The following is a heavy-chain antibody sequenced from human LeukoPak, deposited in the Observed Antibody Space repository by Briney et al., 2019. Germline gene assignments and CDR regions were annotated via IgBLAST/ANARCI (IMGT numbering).Heavy chain of an antibody. D-gene: IGHD2-21*01. CDR3: ARERMQDCKGWAFDI. V-gene: IGHV1-69*04. Sequence: ASVKVSCKASGGTFSSYSISWVRQAPGQGLEWMGRIIPILGIANYAQKFQGRVTITADTSTSTAYMGLSSLRSEDTAVYYCARERMQDCKGWAFDIGGEGTMVTVSS. CDR1: GGTFSSYS. CDR2: IIPILGIA. J-gene: IGHJ3*02.